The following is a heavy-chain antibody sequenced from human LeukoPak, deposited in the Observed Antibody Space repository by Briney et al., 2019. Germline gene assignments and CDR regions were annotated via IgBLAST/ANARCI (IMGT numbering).Heavy chain of an antibody. CDR1: AGSISSYY. Sequence: SETLSLTCTVSAGSISSYYWSRIRQPPGKGLEWIAYIYTSGSTNYNPSLKSRVTISVDTSKNQFSLKLSSVTAADTAVYYCARLENGLSICGDYYYMDVWGKGTTVTVSS. J-gene: IGHJ6*03. V-gene: IGHV4-4*09. CDR2: IYTSGST. CDR3: ARLENGLSICGDYYYMDV. D-gene: IGHD1-1*01.